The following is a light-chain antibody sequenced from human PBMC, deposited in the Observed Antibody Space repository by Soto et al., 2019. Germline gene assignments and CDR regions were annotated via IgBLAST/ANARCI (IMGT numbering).Light chain of an antibody. Sequence: EIVMTQSPATLSVSPGERATLSCRASQSVSSNLAWYQQKPGQAPRLPIYGASTRATGIPARFSGSGSGTEFTLTISSLQSEVFEVYYCQQYNNWPPWTFGQGPRVDIK. J-gene: IGKJ1*01. V-gene: IGKV3-15*01. CDR2: GAS. CDR3: QQYNNWPPWT. CDR1: QSVSSN.